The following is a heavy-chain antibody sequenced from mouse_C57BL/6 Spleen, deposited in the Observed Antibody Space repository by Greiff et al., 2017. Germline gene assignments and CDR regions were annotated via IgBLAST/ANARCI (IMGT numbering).Heavy chain of an antibody. Sequence: VQLQQPGTELVKPGASVKLSCKASGYTFTSYWMHWVKQRPGQGLEWIGNINPSNGGTNYNEQFKSKATLTVDKSSSTAYMQLSSLTSEDSAVYYCARERVTTVVGRDYFDYWGQGTTLTVAS. CDR2: INPSNGGT. V-gene: IGHV1-53*01. J-gene: IGHJ2*01. CDR1: GYTFTSYW. CDR3: ARERVTTVVGRDYFDY. D-gene: IGHD1-1*01.